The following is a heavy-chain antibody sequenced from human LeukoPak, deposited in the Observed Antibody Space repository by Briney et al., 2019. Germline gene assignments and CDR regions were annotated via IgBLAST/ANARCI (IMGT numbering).Heavy chain of an antibody. Sequence: GGSLRLSCAASGFTVSSNYMSWVRQAPGKGLEWVGFIRSKAYGGTTEYAASVKGRFTISRDDSKSIAYLQMNGLKTEDTAVYYCTRDRIYCSGGSCYSGYYYYYYMDVWGKGTTVTISS. CDR2: IRSKAYGGTT. V-gene: IGHV3-49*04. CDR3: TRDRIYCSGGSCYSGYYYYYYMDV. CDR1: GFTVSSNY. J-gene: IGHJ6*03. D-gene: IGHD2-15*01.